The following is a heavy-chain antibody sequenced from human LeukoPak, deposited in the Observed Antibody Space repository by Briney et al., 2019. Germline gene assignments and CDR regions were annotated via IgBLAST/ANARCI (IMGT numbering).Heavy chain of an antibody. D-gene: IGHD3-10*01. CDR1: GFTFSDYY. CDR2: ISSSGSTI. V-gene: IGHV3-11*01. CDR3: ARDRITMVRGALGAFDI. Sequence: PGGSLRLSCAASGFTFSDYYMSWIRQAPGKALEWVSYISSSGSTIYYADSVKRRLTISRDNAKNSLYLQMNSLRAEDTAVYYCARDRITMVRGALGAFDIWSQGTMVTVSS. J-gene: IGHJ3*02.